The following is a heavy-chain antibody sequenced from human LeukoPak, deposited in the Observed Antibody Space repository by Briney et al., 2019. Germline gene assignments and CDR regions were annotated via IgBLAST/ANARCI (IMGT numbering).Heavy chain of an antibody. V-gene: IGHV3-48*04. J-gene: IGHJ4*02. CDR3: ASQSGYSGYEF. CDR2: ISSSSSTI. CDR1: GFTFSSYS. D-gene: IGHD5-12*01. Sequence: GGSLRLSCAASGFTFSSYSMNWVRQAPGKGLEWVSYISSSSSTIYYADSVKGRFTISRDNAKNSLYLQMNSLSAEDTAVYYCASQSGYSGYEFWGQGTLVTVSS.